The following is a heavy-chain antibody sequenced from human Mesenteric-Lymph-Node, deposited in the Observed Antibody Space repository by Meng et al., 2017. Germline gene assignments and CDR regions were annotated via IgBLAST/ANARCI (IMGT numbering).Heavy chain of an antibody. D-gene: IGHD3-10*01. V-gene: IGHV3-53*05. J-gene: IGHJ4*02. CDR2: IYTPGTT. Sequence: GGSLRLSCAASGFTVTSNHMTWVRQAPGKGLEWVSVIYTPGTTYYAESVKGRFTITRDTSKNTLYLQMNTLRPEDTAVYYCARGGSGSYYNWGQGTLVTVSS. CDR3: ARGGSGSYYN. CDR1: GFTVTSNH.